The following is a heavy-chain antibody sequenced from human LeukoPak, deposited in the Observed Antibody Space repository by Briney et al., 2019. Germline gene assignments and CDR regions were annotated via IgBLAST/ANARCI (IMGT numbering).Heavy chain of an antibody. J-gene: IGHJ5*02. V-gene: IGHV3-7*01. CDR1: GFTFSSHW. D-gene: IGHD3-3*01. CDR2: IKQDGSEK. Sequence: GGSLRLSCAASGFTFSSHWMTWVRQAPGKWLQWVANIKQDGSEKHYVDSVKGRFTISRDNAKNSLYLQMNTLRVEDTAVYYCVRDTYDLRRENKWFDPWGQGTLVTVSS. CDR3: VRDTYDLRRENKWFDP.